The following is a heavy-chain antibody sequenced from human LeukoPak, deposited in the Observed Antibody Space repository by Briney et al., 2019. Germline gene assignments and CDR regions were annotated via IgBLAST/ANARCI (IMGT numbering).Heavy chain of an antibody. V-gene: IGHV3-20*01. Sequence: GGSLRLSCAASGFTFDDYGMSWVRQAPGKGLEWVSGIKWNGGSTGYADSVKGRFTISRDNAENSLYLQMNSLRAEDAALYHCARGTSFGGSSDYMDVWGKGTTVTVSS. CDR2: IKWNGGST. CDR3: ARGTSFGGSSDYMDV. D-gene: IGHD3-3*01. J-gene: IGHJ6*03. CDR1: GFTFDDYG.